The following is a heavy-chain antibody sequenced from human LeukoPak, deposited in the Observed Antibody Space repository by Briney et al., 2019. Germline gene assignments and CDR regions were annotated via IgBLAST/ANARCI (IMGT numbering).Heavy chain of an antibody. CDR2: IRYDESEK. V-gene: IGHV3-30*02. CDR1: GFTFSGYD. D-gene: IGHD1-26*01. Sequence: PGGSLRLSCAASGFTFSGYDMHWVRQAPGKGLEWVAFIRYDESEKYYADSVKGRFTISRDNSNNTLYLQMNSLRAEDTAMYYCAKDLGWELPAEAYWGQGILVTVSS. J-gene: IGHJ4*02. CDR3: AKDLGWELPAEAY.